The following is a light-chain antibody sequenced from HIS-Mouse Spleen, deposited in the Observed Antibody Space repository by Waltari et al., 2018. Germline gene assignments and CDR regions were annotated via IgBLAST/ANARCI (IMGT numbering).Light chain of an antibody. J-gene: IGLJ3*02. CDR3: CSYAGSSTWV. V-gene: IGLV2-23*01. CDR1: TSDVGSYNL. CDR2: EGS. Sequence: QSALTQPASVSGSPGQSITISCTGTTSDVGSYNLVSWYQQHPGKAPKLMIYEGSKRTSGVSKCFSGSKSGNTASLTISELQAEDEADYYCCSYAGSSTWVFGGGTKLTVL.